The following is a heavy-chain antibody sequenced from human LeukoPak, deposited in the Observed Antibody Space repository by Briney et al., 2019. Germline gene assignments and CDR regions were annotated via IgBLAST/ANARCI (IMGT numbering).Heavy chain of an antibody. Sequence: GGSLRLSCAASGFTFSSYAMSWVRQAPGKGLEWVSAISGSGGSTYYADSVKGRFTIPRDNSKNTLYLQMNSLRAEDTAVYYCAKYYYGSGSYYGLDYFDYWGQGTLVTVSS. J-gene: IGHJ4*02. CDR2: ISGSGGST. CDR3: AKYYYGSGSYYGLDYFDY. D-gene: IGHD3-10*01. CDR1: GFTFSSYA. V-gene: IGHV3-23*01.